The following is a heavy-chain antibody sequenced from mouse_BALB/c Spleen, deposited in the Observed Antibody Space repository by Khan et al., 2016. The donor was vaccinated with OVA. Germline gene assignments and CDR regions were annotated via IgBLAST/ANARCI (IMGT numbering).Heavy chain of an antibody. CDR1: GFSLTNYS. D-gene: IGHD2-4*01. J-gene: IGHJ3*01. CDR2: IWSAGST. CDR3: ARRGYDYGRGPLFAY. Sequence: QVRLQQSGPGLVQPSQSLSITCTVSGFSLTNYSVHWVRQSPGKGLEWLGVIWSAGSTDYNAAFISRLTIRKDNSRSQVFFKMNSLQPNDTAIYYCARRGYDYGRGPLFAYWGQGTLVTVSA. V-gene: IGHV2-2*02.